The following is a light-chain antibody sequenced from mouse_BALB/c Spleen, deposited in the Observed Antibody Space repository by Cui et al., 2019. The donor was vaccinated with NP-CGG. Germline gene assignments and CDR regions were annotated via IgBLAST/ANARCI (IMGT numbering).Light chain of an antibody. V-gene: IGLV1*01. CDR1: SGAVSIINY. CDR2: GTN. J-gene: IGLJ1*01. CDR3: ALWYSNHWV. Sequence: QAVLTQESALTTSPGETVTPTCRSSSGAVSIINYANWVQEKPDHLFTGLIGGTNNRAPGVPARFSGSLIGDKAALTITGTQTEDEAIYFCALWYSNHWVFGGGTKLTVL.